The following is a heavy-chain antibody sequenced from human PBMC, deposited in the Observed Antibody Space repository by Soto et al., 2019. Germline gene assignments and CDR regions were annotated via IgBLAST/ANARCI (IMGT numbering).Heavy chain of an antibody. J-gene: IGHJ5*02. V-gene: IGHV3-23*01. CDR2: ISGRGGIT. CDR3: AKWQLGGNGWFDP. D-gene: IGHD3-16*01. CDR1: GFTFSSYA. Sequence: EVQLLESGGGLVQPGGSLRLSCAASGFTFSSYAMSWFRQAPGKGLEWVSAISGRGGITYYADSVKGRFTISRDISKNTLYLQINSLRAEDTAVYYCAKWQLGGNGWFDPWGQGTMVTVSS.